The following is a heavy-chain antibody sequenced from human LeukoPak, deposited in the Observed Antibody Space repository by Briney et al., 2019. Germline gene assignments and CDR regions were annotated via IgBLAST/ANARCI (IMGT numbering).Heavy chain of an antibody. V-gene: IGHV3-23*01. CDR2: ISGNGGST. Sequence: GGSLRLSCAAPGFTFSSYAMSWVRQAPGKGLEWVSGISGNGGSTYYADSVKGRFTISRDNSKNTLYLQMNSLRAEDTAVYYCFPRRLTFGDYWGQGTLVTVSS. CDR3: FPRRLTFGDY. J-gene: IGHJ4*02. CDR1: GFTFSSYA. D-gene: IGHD2/OR15-2a*01.